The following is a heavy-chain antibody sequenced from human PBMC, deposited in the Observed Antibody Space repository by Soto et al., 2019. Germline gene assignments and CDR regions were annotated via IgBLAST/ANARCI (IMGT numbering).Heavy chain of an antibody. V-gene: IGHV4-34*01. CDR2: INHSGST. CDR1: GGSFSGYY. J-gene: IGHJ6*02. Sequence: SETLSLTCAVYGGSFSGYYWSWIRQPPGKGLEWIGEINHSGSTNYNPSLKSRVTISVDTSKNQFSLKLSSVTAADTAVYYCARGDSYYYYGMDVWGQGATVTVSS. CDR3: ARGDSYYYYGMDV.